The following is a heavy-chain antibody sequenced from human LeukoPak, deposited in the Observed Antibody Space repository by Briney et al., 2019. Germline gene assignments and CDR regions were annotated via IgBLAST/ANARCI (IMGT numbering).Heavy chain of an antibody. Sequence: PGGSLRLSCAASGFTFSSYWMHWVRQAPGKGLEWVSVISASGVSTNYADSVKGRFTISRDNSKNTLYLQMNSLRGEDTALYDCSRSRIEVAYTGGFEYWGQGTLVTVSS. V-gene: IGHV3-23*01. CDR2: ISASGVST. CDR1: GFTFSSYW. J-gene: IGHJ4*02. CDR3: SRSRIEVAYTGGFEY. D-gene: IGHD6-19*01.